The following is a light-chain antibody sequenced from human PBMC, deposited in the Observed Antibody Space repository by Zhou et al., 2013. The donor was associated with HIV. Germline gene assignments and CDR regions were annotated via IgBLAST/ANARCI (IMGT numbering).Light chain of an antibody. V-gene: IGKV1-12*02. J-gene: IGKJ5*01. CDR3: QQANSFHSIT. CDR2: DAS. Sequence: DIQMTQSPSSVSASVGDRVTITCRASQRISSWLAWYQQKPGKPPKLLIYDASSLQSGVPSRFSGSGSGTDFTLTISSLQPEDFATYYCQQANSFHSITFGQGTRLE. CDR1: QRISSW.